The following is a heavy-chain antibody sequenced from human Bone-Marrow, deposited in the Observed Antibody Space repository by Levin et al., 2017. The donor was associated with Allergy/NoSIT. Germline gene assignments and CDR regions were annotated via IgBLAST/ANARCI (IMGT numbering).Heavy chain of an antibody. CDR3: ATSFLDN. CDR2: IYYRGDT. CDR1: GGSISGSNW. Sequence: SETLSLTCSVSGGSISGSNWWSWVRQSPEKGLEWIGEIYYRGDTKYNPSLKSRVTLSVDESKDQFSLKLRSVTAADTAIYYCATSFLDNWGQGTLVTVSS. J-gene: IGHJ4*02. V-gene: IGHV4-4*02. D-gene: IGHD2/OR15-2a*01.